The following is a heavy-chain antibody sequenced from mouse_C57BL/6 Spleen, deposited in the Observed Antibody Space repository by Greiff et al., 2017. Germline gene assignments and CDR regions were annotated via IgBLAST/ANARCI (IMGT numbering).Heavy chain of an antibody. CDR1: GYSFTSYY. J-gene: IGHJ2*01. CDR3: ARGNGNYPYYYFDY. CDR2: IYPGSGNT. V-gene: IGHV1-66*01. Sequence: QVQLKESGPELVKPGASVKISCKASGYSFTSYYIHWVKQRPGQGLEWIGWIYPGSGNTKYNEKFKGKATLTADTSSSTAYMQLSSLTSEDSAVYYCARGNGNYPYYYFDYWGQGTTLTVSS. D-gene: IGHD2-1*01.